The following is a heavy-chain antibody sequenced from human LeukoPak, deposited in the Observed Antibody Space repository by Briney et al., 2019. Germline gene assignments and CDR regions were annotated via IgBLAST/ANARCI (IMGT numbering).Heavy chain of an antibody. Sequence: GGSLRLSCAASGFTFSSYSMNWVRQAPGKGLEWVSSISSSSSYIYYADSVKGRFTISRDNSKNTLYLQMNSLRAEDTAVYYCAKDGDFWSGYWRHDAFDIWGQGTMVTVSS. J-gene: IGHJ3*02. D-gene: IGHD3-3*01. CDR3: AKDGDFWSGYWRHDAFDI. CDR1: GFTFSSYS. V-gene: IGHV3-21*04. CDR2: ISSSSSYI.